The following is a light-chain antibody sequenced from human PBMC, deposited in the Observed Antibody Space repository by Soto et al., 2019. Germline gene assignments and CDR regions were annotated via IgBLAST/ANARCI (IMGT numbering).Light chain of an antibody. CDR1: SGHSTYA. CDR3: QTWNTGIPVV. V-gene: IGLV4-69*01. CDR2: VNNDGSH. J-gene: IGLJ2*01. Sequence: QLVLTQWPSASASLGASVKLTCTLSSGHSTYAIAWHQQQPEKGPRYLMKVNNDGSHSKGDGIPDRFSGSSSGAERYLTISSLQSEDEADYYCQTWNTGIPVVFGVGTKLTVL.